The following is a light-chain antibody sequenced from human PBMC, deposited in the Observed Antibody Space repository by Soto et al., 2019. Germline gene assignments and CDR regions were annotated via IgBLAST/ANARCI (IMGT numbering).Light chain of an antibody. CDR1: SSNIGAGYD. CDR3: QSYDSSLYV. V-gene: IGLV1-40*01. Sequence: QSVLTQPPSVSGAPGQTVTISCTGSSSNIGAGYDVYWYQQLPGTAPKLIIYGNSNRPSGVPDRFSGSKSGTSASLAITGLQAEDEADYYCQSYDSSLYVFGTGTKLTVL. CDR2: GNS. J-gene: IGLJ1*01.